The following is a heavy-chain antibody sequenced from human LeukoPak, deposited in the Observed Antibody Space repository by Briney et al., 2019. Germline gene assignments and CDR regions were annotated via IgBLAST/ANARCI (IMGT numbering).Heavy chain of an antibody. Sequence: ASVKVSCKAPGYSFTGYYMHWVRQAPGQGLEWMGWINPNSGGTNYAQKFQGRVTMTRDTSISTACMELSRLRSDDTAVYYCARVRYDSSFYYFDYWGQGTLVTFSS. D-gene: IGHD3-22*01. CDR3: ARVRYDSSFYYFDY. CDR2: INPNSGGT. CDR1: GYSFTGYY. V-gene: IGHV1-2*02. J-gene: IGHJ4*02.